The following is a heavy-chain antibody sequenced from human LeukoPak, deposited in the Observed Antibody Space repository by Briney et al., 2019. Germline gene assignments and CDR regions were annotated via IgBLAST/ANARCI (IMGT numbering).Heavy chain of an antibody. CDR3: ASPGTYSYYYYMDV. J-gene: IGHJ6*03. CDR2: ITTSGFDT. CDR1: GFTFRAYG. D-gene: IGHD2-21*01. Sequence: PGGSLRLSCAASGFTFRAYGMTWVRQAPGKGLEWVSSITTSGFDTYYADSVKGRFTISRDNAKNALYLQMNSLRAEDTAVYYCASPGTYSYYYYMDVWGKGTTVTVSS. V-gene: IGHV3-21*04.